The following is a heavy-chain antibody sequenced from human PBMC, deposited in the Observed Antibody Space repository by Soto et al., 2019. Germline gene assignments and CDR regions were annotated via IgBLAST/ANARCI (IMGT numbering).Heavy chain of an antibody. CDR1: GYTFTGYY. J-gene: IGHJ6*02. CDR3: ARGVGDIVVVPAANYYGMDV. Sequence: QVQLVQSGAEVKKPGASVKVSCKASGYTFTGYYMHWVRQAPGQGLEWMGWINPNSGGTNYAQKFQGRVTMTRDTSISTAYMELSRLRSDDTAVYYFARGVGDIVVVPAANYYGMDVWGQGTTVTVSS. D-gene: IGHD2-2*01. CDR2: INPNSGGT. V-gene: IGHV1-2*02.